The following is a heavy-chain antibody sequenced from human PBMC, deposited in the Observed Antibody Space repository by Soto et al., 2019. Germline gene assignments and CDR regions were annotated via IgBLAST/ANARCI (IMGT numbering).Heavy chain of an antibody. J-gene: IGHJ6*03. Sequence: PGWPLSLSCAASVITFGSYAMSWVRQAPGKGLEWVSAISGSGGSTYYADSVKGRFTISRHNSKNTLYLQMNSLRAEDTAVYYCASILRAYYYYYMDVWGKGTTVTVSS. CDR3: ASILRAYYYYYMDV. CDR1: VITFGSYA. D-gene: IGHD2-15*01. V-gene: IGHV3-23*01. CDR2: ISGSGGST.